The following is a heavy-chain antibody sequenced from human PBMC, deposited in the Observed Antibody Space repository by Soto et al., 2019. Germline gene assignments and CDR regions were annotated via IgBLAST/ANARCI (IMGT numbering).Heavy chain of an antibody. Sequence: QVQLQESGPGLVKPSQTLSLTCTISGGSISSGGYYWSWIRQHPGKGLEWSGYIYDSGSTYYNPSLKRRVTISVDTSKNQFSLKLSSVTAADRAVYYCAGAYGSGDMDVWGQGTKVTVSS. CDR1: GGSISSGGYY. V-gene: IGHV4-31*03. J-gene: IGHJ6*02. D-gene: IGHD3-10*01. CDR2: IYDSGST. CDR3: AGAYGSGDMDV.